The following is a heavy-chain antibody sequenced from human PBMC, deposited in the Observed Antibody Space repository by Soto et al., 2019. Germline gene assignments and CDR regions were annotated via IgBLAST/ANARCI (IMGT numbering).Heavy chain of an antibody. J-gene: IGHJ5*02. CDR2: IYYSGST. Sequence: SETLSLTCTVSGGSISSYYWSWIRQPPGKGLEWIGYIYYSGSTNYNPSLKSRVTISVDTSKNQFSLKLSSVTAAATAVYYCARVIAAAGERWFDPWGQGTLVTVSS. CDR3: ARVIAAAGERWFDP. D-gene: IGHD6-13*01. V-gene: IGHV4-59*01. CDR1: GGSISSYY.